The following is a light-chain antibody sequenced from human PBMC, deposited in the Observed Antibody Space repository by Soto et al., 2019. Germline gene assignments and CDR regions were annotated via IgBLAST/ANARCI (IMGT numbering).Light chain of an antibody. CDR2: GAS. CDR3: QQYNNWPWT. V-gene: IGKV3-15*01. J-gene: IGKJ1*01. Sequence: DIVLTQSPATLSLSPGGSATLSCRASQSISDTLAWYQQKPGQAPRLLIYGASTRAPGFPARFSCSGSGTDFTLTISSLHSEDFAVYYCQQYNNWPWTFGQGTKVDIK. CDR1: QSISDT.